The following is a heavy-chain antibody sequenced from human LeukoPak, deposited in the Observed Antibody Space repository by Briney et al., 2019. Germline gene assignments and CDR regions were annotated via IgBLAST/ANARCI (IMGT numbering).Heavy chain of an antibody. J-gene: IGHJ4*02. V-gene: IGHV4-4*02. CDR1: GGSISSSNW. CDR2: IYHSGST. D-gene: IGHD4-17*01. Sequence: PSGTLSLTCAVSGGSISSSNWWSWVRRPPGKGLEWIGEIYHSGSTNYNPSLKSRVTISVDKSKNQFSLKLSSVTAADTAVYYCAREEEHYGDWIYFDYWGQGTLVTVSS. CDR3: AREEEHYGDWIYFDY.